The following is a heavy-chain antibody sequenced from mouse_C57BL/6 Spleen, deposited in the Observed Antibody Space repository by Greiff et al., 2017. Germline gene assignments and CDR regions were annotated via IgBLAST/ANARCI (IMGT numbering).Heavy chain of an antibody. CDR2: IHPNSGST. D-gene: IGHD1-1*01. CDR3: ARQDYGPSDVYFGD. J-gene: IGHJ2*01. V-gene: IGHV1-64*01. Sequence: VQLQQPGAELVKPGASVKLSCKASGYTFTSYWMHWVKQRPGQGLEWIGMIHPNSGSTNYNEKFKSKATLTVDKSSSTAYMQLSSLTSEDSAVYYCARQDYGPSDVYFGDWGKGTTLTVSS. CDR1: GYTFTSYW.